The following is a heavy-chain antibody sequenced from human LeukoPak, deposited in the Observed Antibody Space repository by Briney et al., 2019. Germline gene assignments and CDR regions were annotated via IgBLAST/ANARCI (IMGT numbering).Heavy chain of an antibody. V-gene: IGHV1-2*02. CDR3: ATLYDPFDY. CDR1: GYSFTAFY. Sequence: GASVKVSCKTSGYSFTAFYIHWVRQAPGQGLEWMGWIHPRRGDTNYAQKFQGRVTMTRDTSISTAYMELSSLRSEDTAVYYCATLYDPFDYWGQGTLVTVSS. D-gene: IGHD5/OR15-5a*01. J-gene: IGHJ4*02. CDR2: IHPRRGDT.